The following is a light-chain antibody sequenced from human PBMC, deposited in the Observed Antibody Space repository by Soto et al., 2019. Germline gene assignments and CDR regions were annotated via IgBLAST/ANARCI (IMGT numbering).Light chain of an antibody. CDR1: SGDIGGYNY. Sequence: QSLLAHRASLSGSPGQSITISCTGTSGDIGGYNYVSWYQQHPGKVPKLMIFEVSNRPSGVSYRFSASKSGNTASLTISGLQAEDEADYYCSSYTGSSTLYVFGTGTKVTVL. CDR2: EVS. J-gene: IGLJ1*01. CDR3: SSYTGSSTLYV. V-gene: IGLV2-14*01.